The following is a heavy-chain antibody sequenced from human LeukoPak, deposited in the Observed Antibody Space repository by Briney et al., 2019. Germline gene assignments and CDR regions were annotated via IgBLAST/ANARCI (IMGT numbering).Heavy chain of an antibody. Sequence: SEALSLTCSVFGGSVSSGSYYWSWIRQSPGKGLEWIGCIYYSGSTNYNPSLRGRGAMSIDTSKNHFSLRLISVTAADTAIYYCARAPGIVGTTPFGNYWGRGTLVTVSS. CDR3: ARAPGIVGTTPFGNY. CDR1: GGSVSSGSYY. D-gene: IGHD1-26*01. V-gene: IGHV4-61*03. J-gene: IGHJ4*02. CDR2: IYYSGST.